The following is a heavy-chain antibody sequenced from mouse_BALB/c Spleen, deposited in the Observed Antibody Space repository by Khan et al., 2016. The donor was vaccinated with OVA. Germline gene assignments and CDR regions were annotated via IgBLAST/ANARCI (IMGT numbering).Heavy chain of an antibody. CDR2: IIIGGVYT. J-gene: IGHJ3*01. CDR3: ASHLTGSFAY. D-gene: IGHD4-1*01. CDR1: GFTFRSIS. Sequence: ELLDSGGDLLNPGGSLKLSFPAPGFTFRSISLSWFRRPQNKSRRGLATIIIGGVYTYYPDSVKGRFTISRDNAKNTLDLQMNSLRSEDTAMYYCASHLTGSFAYWGQGTLVTVSA. V-gene: IGHV5-6*01.